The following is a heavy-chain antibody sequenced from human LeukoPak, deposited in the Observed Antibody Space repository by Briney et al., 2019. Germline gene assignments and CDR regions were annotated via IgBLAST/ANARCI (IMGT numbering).Heavy chain of an antibody. V-gene: IGHV3-48*03. D-gene: IGHD3-22*01. Sequence: PGGSLRLSCAASRFTFSSYEMNWVCQAPGKGLEWVSYISSSGSTIYYADSVKGRFTISRDNAKNSLYLQMNSLRAEDTAVYYCARGTTPRYYYDSSGYGYMDVWGKGTTVTISS. CDR2: ISSSGSTI. CDR3: ARGTTPRYYYDSSGYGYMDV. CDR1: RFTFSSYE. J-gene: IGHJ6*03.